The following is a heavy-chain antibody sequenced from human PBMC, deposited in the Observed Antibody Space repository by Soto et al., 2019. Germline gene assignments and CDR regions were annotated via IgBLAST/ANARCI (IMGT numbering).Heavy chain of an antibody. J-gene: IGHJ4*02. CDR3: ARDLGSGYDPGDY. CDR1: GYTFTSYD. CDR2: IIPKFGTT. V-gene: IGHV1-69*13. Sequence: SVKVSCKASGYTFTSYDINWVRQAPGQGLEWMGWIIPKFGTTNYAQNFQGRVTITADESTNTAYMELNYLGSDDTAVYYCARDLGSGYDPGDYWGQGTLVTVSS. D-gene: IGHD5-12*01.